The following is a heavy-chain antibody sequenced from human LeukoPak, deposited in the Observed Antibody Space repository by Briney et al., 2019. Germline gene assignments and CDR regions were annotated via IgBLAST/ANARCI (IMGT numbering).Heavy chain of an antibody. J-gene: IGHJ1*01. Sequence: GGSLRLSCAASGFNFSAHYMNWVRQAPGKGLEWVSAISGSGGSTYYADSVKGRFTISRDNSKNTLYLQMNSLRAEDTAVYYCAKGAFTYYYDSSGSPAEYFQHWGQGTLVTVSS. CDR3: AKGAFTYYYDSSGSPAEYFQH. D-gene: IGHD3-22*01. CDR2: ISGSGGST. CDR1: GFNFSAHY. V-gene: IGHV3-23*01.